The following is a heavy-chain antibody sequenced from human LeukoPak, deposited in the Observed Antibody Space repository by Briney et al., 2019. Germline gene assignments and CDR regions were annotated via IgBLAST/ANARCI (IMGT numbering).Heavy chain of an antibody. CDR2: ISSFSSYI. V-gene: IGHV3-21*01. J-gene: IGHJ4*02. CDR1: EFTFSSYN. Sequence: PGGSLRLSCAASEFTFSSYNMNWVRQVPGKGLEWVSSISSFSSYIYYADSVKGRFTISRDNGKNSLYLQMNSLRVEDTAVYYCAKLAKYFYGSETFYFFEHWGQGTPVTASS. CDR3: AKLAKYFYGSETFYFFEH. D-gene: IGHD3-10*01.